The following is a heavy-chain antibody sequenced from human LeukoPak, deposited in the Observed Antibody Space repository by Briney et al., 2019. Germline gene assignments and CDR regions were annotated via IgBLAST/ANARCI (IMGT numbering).Heavy chain of an antibody. CDR1: GGSISSSSYY. Sequence: SETLSLTCTVSGGSISSSSYYWGWIRQPPGKGLEWIGSIYYSGSTYYNPSLKSRVTISVDTSKNQFSLKLSSVTAADTAVYYCTAGRSGYFDFWGQGTLVTVSS. CDR2: IYYSGST. J-gene: IGHJ4*02. V-gene: IGHV4-39*01. CDR3: TAGRSGYFDF. D-gene: IGHD6-25*01.